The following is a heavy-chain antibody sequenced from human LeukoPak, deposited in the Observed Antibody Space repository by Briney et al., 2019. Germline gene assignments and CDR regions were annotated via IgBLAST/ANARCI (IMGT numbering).Heavy chain of an antibody. CDR3: ARDSDGLLWFGETPPDALDI. D-gene: IGHD3-10*01. Sequence: ASVKVSCKASGYTFTGYYMHWVRQAPGQGLEWMGRINPNSGGTNYAQKFQGRVTMTRDTSISTAYMELSRLRSDDTAVYYCARDSDGLLWFGETPPDALDIWGKGTMVTVSS. J-gene: IGHJ3*02. CDR1: GYTFTGYY. CDR2: INPNSGGT. V-gene: IGHV1-2*06.